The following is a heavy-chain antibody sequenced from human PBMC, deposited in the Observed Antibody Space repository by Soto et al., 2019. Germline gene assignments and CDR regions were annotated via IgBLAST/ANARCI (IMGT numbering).Heavy chain of an antibody. CDR3: AEGWRNVYDKFFAY. V-gene: IGHV3-23*01. D-gene: IGHD2-8*01. CDR2: ISGRGASA. Sequence: VQLPESGGGLVQPGGSLRLSCITSGFTCGSYALHWVRQAPGKRLEWISGISGRGASASYADSVRGRFTTSRGSSRTSLHVELTSMRAEDTAVYFCAEGWRNVYDKFFAYWGQAALV. CDR1: GFTCGSYA. J-gene: IGHJ4*02.